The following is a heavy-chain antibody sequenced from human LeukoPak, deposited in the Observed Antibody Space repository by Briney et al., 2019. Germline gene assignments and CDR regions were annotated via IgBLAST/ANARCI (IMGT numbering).Heavy chain of an antibody. Sequence: GGSLRLSCAASGFTFSSYGMHWVRQAPGKGLEWVAVIPYDGSNKYYADSVKGRFTISRDNSKNTLYLQMNSLRAEDTAVYYCAKDRPIVGATKYLDYWGQGTLVTVSS. J-gene: IGHJ4*02. CDR1: GFTFSSYG. CDR3: AKDRPIVGATKYLDY. D-gene: IGHD1-26*01. CDR2: IPYDGSNK. V-gene: IGHV3-30*18.